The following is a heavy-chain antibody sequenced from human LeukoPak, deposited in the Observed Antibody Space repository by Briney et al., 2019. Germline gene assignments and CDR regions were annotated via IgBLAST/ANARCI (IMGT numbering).Heavy chain of an antibody. D-gene: IGHD2-21*02. V-gene: IGHV3-23*01. CDR3: AKEGDINRFYYFDY. J-gene: IGHJ4*02. CDR1: GFTFSSYA. Sequence: GGSLRLSCAASGFTFSSYAMSWVRQAPGKGLEWVSGISGSGGSTYYSDSVKGRFTMSRDNSKNTLHLQMNSLRAEEDTAIYYCAKEGDINRFYYFDYWGQGTLVTVSS. CDR2: ISGSGGST.